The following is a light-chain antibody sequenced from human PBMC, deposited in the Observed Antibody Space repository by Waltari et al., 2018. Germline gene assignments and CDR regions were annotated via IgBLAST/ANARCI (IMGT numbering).Light chain of an antibody. J-gene: IGKJ3*01. CDR2: AAS. Sequence: DIQTTHPLSSLSAYIGDILTITCRASQSISSSLTWYQVKPGKVPKLLIYAASNLQSGVPARFSGSGSGTDFTLTINSLQPEDFATYYCQQGYSCPLTFGAGSKVEVK. V-gene: IGKV1-39*01. CDR1: QSISSS. CDR3: QQGYSCPLT.